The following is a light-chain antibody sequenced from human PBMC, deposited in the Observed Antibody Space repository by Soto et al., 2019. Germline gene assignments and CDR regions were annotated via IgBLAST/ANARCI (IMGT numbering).Light chain of an antibody. Sequence: EIVLTQSPATLSLSPGERATLSCRASQSVSSYLAWYQQKPGQAPRLLMYEASNRATGIPVRFSGGGSGTDFTLTISSLEPEDFAVYYCQQRSDWPWTFGQGTKVEIK. CDR2: EAS. J-gene: IGKJ1*01. CDR1: QSVSSY. CDR3: QQRSDWPWT. V-gene: IGKV3-11*01.